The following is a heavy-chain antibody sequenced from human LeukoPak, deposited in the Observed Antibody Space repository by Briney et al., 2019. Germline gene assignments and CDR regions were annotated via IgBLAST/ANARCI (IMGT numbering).Heavy chain of an antibody. CDR2: ISYDGSNK. J-gene: IGHJ5*02. V-gene: IGHV3-30-3*01. CDR1: GFIFSSYA. Sequence: GGSLRLSCAASGFIFSSYAMHWVRQAPGKGLEWVAVISYDGSNKYYADSVKGRFTISRDNSKNTLYLQMNSLRAEDAAVYYCARRTTVVTLGQFDPWGQGTLVTVSS. D-gene: IGHD4-23*01. CDR3: ARRTTVVTLGQFDP.